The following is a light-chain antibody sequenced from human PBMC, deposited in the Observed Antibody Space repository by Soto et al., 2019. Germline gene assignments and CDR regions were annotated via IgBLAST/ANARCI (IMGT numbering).Light chain of an antibody. V-gene: IGKV3-20*01. Sequence: VLMQAAGALSLSPGDSATHSCTTSQSVINNYVAWYQQKPGQAPRLIIYGTSGRATGIPDRFTAGGSGTDFTLTIIRLEPDDFAVYYCQQYHSSFRAFGQGTKV. J-gene: IGKJ1*01. CDR3: QQYHSSFRA. CDR1: QSVINNY. CDR2: GTS.